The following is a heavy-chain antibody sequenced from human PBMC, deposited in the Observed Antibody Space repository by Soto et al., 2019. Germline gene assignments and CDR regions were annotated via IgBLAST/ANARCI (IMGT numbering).Heavy chain of an antibody. CDR2: IYPGDSDT. J-gene: IGHJ4*02. Sequence: GESLKISCKGSGYSFTSYWIGWVRQMPGKGLEWMGIIYPGDSDTRYSPSFQGQVTISADKSISTAYLQWSSLKASDTAMYYCASTEIPYYYDSSGYYRYWGQGTLVTVSS. CDR3: ASTEIPYYYDSSGYYRY. CDR1: GYSFTSYW. D-gene: IGHD3-22*01. V-gene: IGHV5-51*01.